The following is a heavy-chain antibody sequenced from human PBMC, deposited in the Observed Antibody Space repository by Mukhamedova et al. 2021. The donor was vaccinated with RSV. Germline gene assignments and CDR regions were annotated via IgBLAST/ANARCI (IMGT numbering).Heavy chain of an antibody. D-gene: IGHD2-2*01. CDR2: ISFDGSIK. CDR1: YG. CDR3: AKDGKEGYCSGTSCWTYNW. J-gene: IGHJ5*01. V-gene: IGHV3-30*18. Sequence: YGMHWVRQAPGKGLEWVAVISFDGSIKVYADSVQGRFTISRDDSKNTLYLQMDSLRAEDTAGYYCAKDGKEGYCSGTSCWTYNW.